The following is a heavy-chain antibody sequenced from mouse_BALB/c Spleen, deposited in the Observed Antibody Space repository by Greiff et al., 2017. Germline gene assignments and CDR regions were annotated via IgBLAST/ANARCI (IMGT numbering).Heavy chain of an antibody. CDR2: IYPYNGGT. V-gene: IGHV1S29*02. J-gene: IGHJ4*01. D-gene: IGHD1-1*01. CDR1: GYTFTDYN. Sequence: EVQLVESGPELVKPGASVKISCKASGYTFTDYNMHWVKQSHGKSLEWIGYIYPYNGGTGYNQKFKSKATLTVDNSSSTAYMELRSLTSEDSAVYYCARSLYYYGSSYYYAMDYWGQGTSVTVSS. CDR3: ARSLYYYGSSYYYAMDY.